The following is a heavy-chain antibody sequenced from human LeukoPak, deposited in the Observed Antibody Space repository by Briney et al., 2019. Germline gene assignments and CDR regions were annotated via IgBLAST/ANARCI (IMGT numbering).Heavy chain of an antibody. J-gene: IGHJ4*02. D-gene: IGHD6-6*01. CDR2: INTNGANT. CDR1: GFTFKSYA. Sequence: GGSLRLSCSASGFTFKSYAMHWVRQAPGKGLEYVSSINTNGANTYYADSVKGRFTISRDNSRNTVYVQMNSLTPEDTAVYYCVKGLDYSSSQIDSWGQGTLVTVSS. CDR3: VKGLDYSSSQIDS. V-gene: IGHV3-64*05.